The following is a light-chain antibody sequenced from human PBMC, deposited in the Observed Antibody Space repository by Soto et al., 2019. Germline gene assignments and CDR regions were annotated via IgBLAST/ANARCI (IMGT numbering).Light chain of an antibody. J-gene: IGLJ1*01. CDR1: SSDVGRYDF. V-gene: IGLV2-14*01. CDR3: ASYTSTSTRV. CDR2: EVI. Sequence: QSVLTQPASVSGSPGQSITISCTGTSSDVGRYDFVSWYQQHPGQAPKLMIYEVIYRPSGVSNRFSGSKSGNTASLIISGLLAEDEADYYCASYTSTSTRVFGTGTKFTV.